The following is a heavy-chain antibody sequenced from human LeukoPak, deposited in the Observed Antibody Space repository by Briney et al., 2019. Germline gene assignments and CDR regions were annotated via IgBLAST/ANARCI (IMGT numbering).Heavy chain of an antibody. D-gene: IGHD6-13*01. CDR3: ATMGMTGGGMDV. J-gene: IGHJ6*02. Sequence: ASVKVSCKASGYTFTSYGISWVRQAPGQGLEWMGIINPSGGSTSYAQKFQGRVTMTRDTSTSTVYMELSSLRSEDTAVYYCATMGMTGGGMDVWGQGTTVTVSS. CDR2: INPSGGST. CDR1: GYTFTSYG. V-gene: IGHV1-46*01.